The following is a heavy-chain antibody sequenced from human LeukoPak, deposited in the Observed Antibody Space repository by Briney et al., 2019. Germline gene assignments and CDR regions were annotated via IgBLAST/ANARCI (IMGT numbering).Heavy chain of an antibody. V-gene: IGHV4-30-4*08. CDR2: IYYSGST. CDR1: GGSISVGTYY. D-gene: IGHD5-24*01. Sequence: SETLSLTCTFSGGSISVGTYYLGWVPQPPGEGLGWIGYIYYSGSTYYHPSLKSRVSISVDTSKNQFSLKLNSVTAADTAVYYCARDRDGYNLDAFDIWGQGTMVTVSS. CDR3: ARDRDGYNLDAFDI. J-gene: IGHJ3*02.